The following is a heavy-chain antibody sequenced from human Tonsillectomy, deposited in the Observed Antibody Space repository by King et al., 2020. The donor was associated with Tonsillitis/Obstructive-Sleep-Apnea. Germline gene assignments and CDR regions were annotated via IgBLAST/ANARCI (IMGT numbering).Heavy chain of an antibody. CDR2: IYNSGST. CDR3: ARAYYDILTGYLDDAFDI. D-gene: IGHD3-9*01. J-gene: IGHJ3*02. Sequence: VQLQESGPGLVKPSETLSLTCTVSGGSISSYYWSWIRQPPGKGLEWIGYIYNSGSTNHNPSLKSRVTISVDTSKNQFSLQLSSVTAADTAVYYCARAYYDILTGYLDDAFDIWGQGTMVTVSS. V-gene: IGHV4-59*08. CDR1: GGSISSYY.